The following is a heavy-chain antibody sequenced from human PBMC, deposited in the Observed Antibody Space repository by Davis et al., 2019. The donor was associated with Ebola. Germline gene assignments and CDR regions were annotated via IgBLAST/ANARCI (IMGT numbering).Heavy chain of an antibody. Sequence: PGGSLRLSCAASGFTFSSNSMNWVRQAPGKGLEWVSFISSSSNYIYYADSVKGRFTVSRDNAKNSPYLQMNSLRAEDTAVYYCVRDPALVVTGGGWFFGLWGRGTLVTVSS. CDR2: ISSSSNYI. CDR3: VRDPALVVTGGGWFFGL. V-gene: IGHV3-21*01. D-gene: IGHD2-21*02. CDR1: GFTFSSNS. J-gene: IGHJ2*01.